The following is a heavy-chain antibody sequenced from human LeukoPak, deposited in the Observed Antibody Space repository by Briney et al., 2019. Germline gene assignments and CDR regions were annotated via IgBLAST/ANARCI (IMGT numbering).Heavy chain of an antibody. CDR3: ARLGLSWELLSP. D-gene: IGHD1-26*01. J-gene: IGHJ4*02. CDR1: GGSISSYY. Sequence: SETLSLTCTVSGGSISSYYWSWIRQPPGKGLEWIGYIYYSGSTNYNPPLKSRVTISVDTSKNQFSLKLSSVTAADTAVYYCARLGLSWELLSPWGQGTLVTVSS. V-gene: IGHV4-59*08. CDR2: IYYSGST.